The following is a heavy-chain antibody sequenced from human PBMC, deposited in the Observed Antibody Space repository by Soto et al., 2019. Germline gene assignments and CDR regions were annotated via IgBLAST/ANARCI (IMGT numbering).Heavy chain of an antibody. CDR2: MNPNSGNT. J-gene: IGHJ5*02. D-gene: IGHD3-3*01. CDR3: ARAPDLTIWWFDP. CDR1: GYTFTSYD. V-gene: IGHV1-8*01. Sequence: GASVKVSCKASGYTFTSYDINWVRQATGQGLEWMGWMNPNSGNTKYSQKFQGRVTITRDTSASTAYMELSSLRSEDTAVYYCARAPDLTIWWFDPWGQGTLVTVSS.